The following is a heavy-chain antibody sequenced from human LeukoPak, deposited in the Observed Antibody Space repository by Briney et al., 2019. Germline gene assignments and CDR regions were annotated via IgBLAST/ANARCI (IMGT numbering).Heavy chain of an antibody. D-gene: IGHD2-2*01. J-gene: IGHJ6*03. CDR2: IIPIFGTA. V-gene: IGHV1-69*13. CDR3: ARIDIVVVPADLGYMDV. Sequence: ASVKVSCKASGGTFSSYAISWVRQAPGQGLEWMGGIIPIFGTANYAQKFQGRVTITADESTSTAYMELSSLRSEDTAVYYCARIDIVVVPADLGYMDVWGKGTTVTVSS. CDR1: GGTFSSYA.